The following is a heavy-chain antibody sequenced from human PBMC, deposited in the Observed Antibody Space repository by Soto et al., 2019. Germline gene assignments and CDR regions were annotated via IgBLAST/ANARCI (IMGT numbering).Heavy chain of an antibody. CDR3: ASRSATVLSLTY. Sequence: PGGSLRLSCVASGFSFSSYAMNWVRQAPGKGLEWVSTISGSFGSTYYAVSVQGRFTVSRDNSKNTLYLQMNSLRAEDTAVYYCASRSATVLSLTYWGPGTQVTVSS. CDR2: ISGSFGST. CDR1: GFSFSSYA. D-gene: IGHD2-8*01. V-gene: IGHV3-23*01. J-gene: IGHJ4*02.